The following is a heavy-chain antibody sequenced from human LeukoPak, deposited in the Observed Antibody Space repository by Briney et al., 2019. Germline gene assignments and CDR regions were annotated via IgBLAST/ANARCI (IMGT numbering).Heavy chain of an antibody. D-gene: IGHD6-6*01. CDR2: INHSERT. V-gene: IGHV4-34*01. CDR3: ARDLGRSSSSWYFDL. Sequence: SETLSLTCAVYGGSFSGYYWRWVRQPPGRGREWIGEINHSERTNTNPSLKSGVSISVDTSKNQYSLKLSSVTAADTAVYYCARDLGRSSSSWYFDLWGRGTLVTVSS. J-gene: IGHJ2*01. CDR1: GGSFSGYY.